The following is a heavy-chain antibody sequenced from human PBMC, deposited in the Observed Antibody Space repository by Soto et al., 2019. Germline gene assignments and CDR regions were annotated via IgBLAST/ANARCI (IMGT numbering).Heavy chain of an antibody. J-gene: IGHJ4*02. D-gene: IGHD3-22*01. Sequence: SETLSLTCTVSGGSISSYYWSWIRQPPGKGLEWIGYIYYSGSTNYNLSLKSRVTISVDTSKNQFSLKLSSVTAADTAVYYCARIDYDSSGYYYHYYFDYWGQGTLVTVSS. CDR3: ARIDYDSSGYYYHYYFDY. CDR1: GGSISSYY. V-gene: IGHV4-59*01. CDR2: IYYSGST.